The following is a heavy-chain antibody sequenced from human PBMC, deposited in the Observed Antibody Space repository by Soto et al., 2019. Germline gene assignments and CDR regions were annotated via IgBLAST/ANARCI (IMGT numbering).Heavy chain of an antibody. CDR1: GFTFSSYW. Sequence: LRLSCAASGFTFSSYWMSWVRQAPGKGLEWVANIKQDGSEKYYVDSVKGRFTISRDNAKNSLYLQTNSLRAEDTAVYYCARGIVESRRWLQFSIDYYYYGMDVWGQGTTVTVSS. CDR2: IKQDGSEK. V-gene: IGHV3-7*01. D-gene: IGHD5-12*01. CDR3: ARGIVESRRWLQFSIDYYYYGMDV. J-gene: IGHJ6*02.